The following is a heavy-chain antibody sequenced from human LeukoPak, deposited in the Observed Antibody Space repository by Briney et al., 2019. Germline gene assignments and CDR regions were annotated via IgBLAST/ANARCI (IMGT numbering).Heavy chain of an antibody. D-gene: IGHD3-9*01. CDR3: ARDLYDILTGYSSNFDY. CDR1: GFTFRSYS. J-gene: IGHJ4*02. Sequence: GGSLRLSCAASGFTFRSYSMNWVRQAPGKGLEWVSSISSSSSYIYYADSVKGRFTISRDNAKNSLYLQMKSLRAEDTAVYYCARDLYDILTGYSSNFDYWGQGTLVTVSS. V-gene: IGHV3-21*01. CDR2: ISSSSSYI.